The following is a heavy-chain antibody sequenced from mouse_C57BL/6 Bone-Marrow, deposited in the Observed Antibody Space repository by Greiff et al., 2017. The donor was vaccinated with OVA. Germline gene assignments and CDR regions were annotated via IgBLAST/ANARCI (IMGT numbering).Heavy chain of an antibody. CDR3: TTADYYVSSRFDY. Sequence: EVQLQESGAELVRPGASVKLSCTASGFNIKDDYMHWVKQRPEQGLEWIGWIDPENGDTEYASKFQGKATITADTSSNTAYLQLSSLTSEDTAVYYCTTADYYVSSRFDYWGQGTTLTVSS. J-gene: IGHJ2*01. CDR1: GFNIKDDY. D-gene: IGHD1-1*01. V-gene: IGHV14-4*01. CDR2: IDPENGDT.